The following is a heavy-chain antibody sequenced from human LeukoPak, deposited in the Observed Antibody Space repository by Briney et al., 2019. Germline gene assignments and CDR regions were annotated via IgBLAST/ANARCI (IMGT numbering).Heavy chain of an antibody. D-gene: IGHD4-11*01. Sequence: SETLSLTCTVSGGSISSYYWSWIRQPPGKGLEWIGYIYYGGSTNYNPSLKSRVTISVDTSKNQFSLKLSSVTAADTAVYYCARGSRTTENWFDPWGQGTLVTVSS. V-gene: IGHV4-59*01. CDR3: ARGSRTTENWFDP. CDR1: GGSISSYY. J-gene: IGHJ5*02. CDR2: IYYGGST.